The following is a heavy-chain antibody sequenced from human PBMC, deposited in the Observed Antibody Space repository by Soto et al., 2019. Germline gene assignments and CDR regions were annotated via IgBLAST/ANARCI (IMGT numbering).Heavy chain of an antibody. CDR1: GFTFSSYG. J-gene: IGHJ4*02. Sequence: PGGSLRLSCAASGFTFSSYGMHWVRQAPGQGLEWVAVISYDGSNKYYADSVKGRFTISRDNSKNTLYLQMNSLRAEDTAVYYCAKGSRFSSSWYGVFDYWGQGTLVTVSS. CDR2: ISYDGSNK. V-gene: IGHV3-30*18. D-gene: IGHD6-13*01. CDR3: AKGSRFSSSWYGVFDY.